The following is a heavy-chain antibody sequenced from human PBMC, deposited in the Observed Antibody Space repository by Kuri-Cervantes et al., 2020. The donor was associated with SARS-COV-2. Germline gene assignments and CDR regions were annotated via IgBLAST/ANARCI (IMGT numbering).Heavy chain of an antibody. D-gene: IGHD4-17*01. CDR3: AKVRPRNTYDYGDYRGLDV. V-gene: IGHV3-30*02. Sequence: GESLKISCAASGFTFSSYAMSWVRQAPGKGLEWVAFIRYDGSNKYYADSVKGRFTISRDNSKNTLYLQMNSLRAEDTAVYYCAKVRPRNTYDYGDYRGLDVWGKGTTVTVSS. CDR1: GFTFSSYA. CDR2: IRYDGSNK. J-gene: IGHJ6*04.